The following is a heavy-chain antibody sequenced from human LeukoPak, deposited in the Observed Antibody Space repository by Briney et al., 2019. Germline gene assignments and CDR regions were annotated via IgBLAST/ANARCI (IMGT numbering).Heavy chain of an antibody. V-gene: IGHV3-11*01. CDR1: GFTFSDYY. CDR2: ISSSGSTI. D-gene: IGHD1-26*01. Sequence: GGSLRLSCAASGFTFSDYYMSWIRQAPGKGLEWVSYISSSGSTIYYADPVKGRFTISRDNAKNSLYLQMNSLRAEDTAVYYCARLNPSELFDYWGQGTLVTVSS. CDR3: ARLNPSELFDY. J-gene: IGHJ4*02.